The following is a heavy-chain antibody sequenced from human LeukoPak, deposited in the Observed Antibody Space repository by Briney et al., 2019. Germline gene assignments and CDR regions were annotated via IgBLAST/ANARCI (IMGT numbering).Heavy chain of an antibody. J-gene: IGHJ4*02. D-gene: IGHD6-6*01. CDR1: GYTFTGYY. Sequence: ASVKVSCKASGYTFTGYYMHWVRQAPGQGLEWMGWINPNSGGTNYAQKFQGRVTMTRDTSVSTAYMELRSLRSDDTAVYYCATLRSSSSPPFDYWGQGTLVTVSS. CDR2: INPNSGGT. V-gene: IGHV1-2*02. CDR3: ATLRSSSSPPFDY.